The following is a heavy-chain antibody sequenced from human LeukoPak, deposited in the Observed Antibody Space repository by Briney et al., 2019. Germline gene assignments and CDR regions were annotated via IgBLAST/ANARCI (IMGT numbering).Heavy chain of an antibody. CDR3: AREPLALDH. Sequence: ASVKVSCKASGYTFTNYGINWVRQAPGQGLEWMGWINTNTGNPTYAQGFTGRFVFSLDTSVSTAYLQISSLKAEDTAVYYCAREPLALDHWGQGTLVTVSS. V-gene: IGHV7-4-1*02. J-gene: IGHJ4*02. CDR2: INTNTGNP. CDR1: GYTFTNYG.